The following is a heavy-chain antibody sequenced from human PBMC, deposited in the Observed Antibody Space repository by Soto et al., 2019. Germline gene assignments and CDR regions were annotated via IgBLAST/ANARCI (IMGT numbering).Heavy chain of an antibody. CDR2: ISGSGGST. Sequence: GSLRLSCAASGFTFSSYAMSWVRQAPGKGLEWVSAISGSGGSTYYADSVKGRFTISRDNSKNTLYLQMNSLRAEDTAVYYCAKEAVTYYYDSSGYPTGGHDAFDIWGQGTMVTVSS. D-gene: IGHD3-22*01. CDR1: GFTFSSYA. V-gene: IGHV3-23*01. J-gene: IGHJ3*02. CDR3: AKEAVTYYYDSSGYPTGGHDAFDI.